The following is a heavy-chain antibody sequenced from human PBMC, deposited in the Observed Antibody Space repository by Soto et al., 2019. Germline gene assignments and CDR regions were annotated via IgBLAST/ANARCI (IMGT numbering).Heavy chain of an antibody. CDR2: IIPLYGTV. J-gene: IGHJ4*02. V-gene: IGHV1-69*06. CDR3: WGMRVYRGGIPSHFGL. CDR1: GGTFHSYG. D-gene: IGHD3-10*01. Sequence: SVTVSCLASGGTFHSYGIIWLRPAPGQGLDWMGLIIPLYGTVNYAHQFQGRISITADKSTSTAYMGLNSLSSDDTAVYYLWGMRVYRGGIPSHFGLWGQGTQVTVSS.